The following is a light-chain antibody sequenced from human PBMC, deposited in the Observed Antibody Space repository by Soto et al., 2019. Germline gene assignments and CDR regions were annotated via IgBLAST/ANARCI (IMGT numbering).Light chain of an antibody. CDR2: EVE. CDR3: RSYKRSNILV. J-gene: IGLJ3*02. Sequence: QSALTQPASVSGSPGQSITISCTGTSSDIGGYNYVSWYQQHPGKAPKVMIYEVEIRRSGVSNHFSGSKSGSTAYLTISGLQAEDEADYYCRSYKRSNILVFGGGTKLTVL. CDR1: SSDIGGYNY. V-gene: IGLV2-14*01.